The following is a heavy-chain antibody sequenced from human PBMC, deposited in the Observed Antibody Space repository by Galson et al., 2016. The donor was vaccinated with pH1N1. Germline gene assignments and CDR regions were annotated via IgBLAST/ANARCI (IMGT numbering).Heavy chain of an antibody. V-gene: IGHV3-74*01. CDR2: IGGDGGST. Sequence: SLRLSCAVSGFTFSSHWMHWVRQAPGKGLVWDSRIGGDGGSTSYADSVKGRLTISRDNAKNTLYLQMNSLRAEDTAVYYCVRETTISGVIFDFDSWGQGTQVTVSS. D-gene: IGHD3-3*01. CDR1: GFTFSSHW. CDR3: VRETTISGVIFDFDS. J-gene: IGHJ4*02.